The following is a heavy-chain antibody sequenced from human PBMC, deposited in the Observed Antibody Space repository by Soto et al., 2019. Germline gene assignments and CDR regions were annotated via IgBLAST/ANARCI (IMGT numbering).Heavy chain of an antibody. J-gene: IGHJ4*02. Sequence: AETLSLTCTVSGGSISSYYWSWIRQPPGKGLEWIGYIYYSGSTNYNPSLKSRVTISVDTSKNQFSLKLSSVTAADTAVYYCARGARSNYDFWSGLYYFDYWGQGTLVTVSS. V-gene: IGHV4-59*01. D-gene: IGHD3-3*01. CDR2: IYYSGST. CDR3: ARGARSNYDFWSGLYYFDY. CDR1: GGSISSYY.